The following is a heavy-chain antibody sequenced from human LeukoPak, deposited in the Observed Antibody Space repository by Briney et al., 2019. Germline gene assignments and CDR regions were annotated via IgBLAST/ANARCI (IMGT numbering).Heavy chain of an antibody. Sequence: GESLKISCKGSGYSFTSYWIGWVRQMPGKGLEWMGIIYPGDSNTRYSPSFQGQVTISADKSISTAYLQWSSLKASDTAMYYCASSPPSASSQPYYFDYWGQGTLVTVSS. CDR3: ASSPPSASSQPYYFDY. D-gene: IGHD2-2*01. V-gene: IGHV5-51*01. CDR1: GYSFTSYW. CDR2: IYPGDSNT. J-gene: IGHJ4*02.